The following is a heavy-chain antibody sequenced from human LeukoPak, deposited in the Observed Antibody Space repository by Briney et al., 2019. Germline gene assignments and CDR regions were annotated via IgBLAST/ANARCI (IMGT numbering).Heavy chain of an antibody. CDR2: INSDGSTT. Sequence: GGSLRLSCAASGFTFSSYWMHWVRQAPGKVLVWVSRINSDGSTTTYADSVKGRFTISRDNAKNTLYLQMSSLRAEDTAVYYCARGGRPDYWGQGTLVTVSS. D-gene: IGHD3-10*01. V-gene: IGHV3-74*01. J-gene: IGHJ4*02. CDR3: ARGGRPDY. CDR1: GFTFSSYW.